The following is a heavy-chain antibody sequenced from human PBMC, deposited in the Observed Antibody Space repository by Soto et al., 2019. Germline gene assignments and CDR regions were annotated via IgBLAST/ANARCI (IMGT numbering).Heavy chain of an antibody. CDR3: AASYGSGYRAFDY. CDR1: GYTFTSYG. J-gene: IGHJ4*02. D-gene: IGHD3-10*01. V-gene: IGHV1-69*04. Sequence: ASVKVSCKASGYTFTSYGISWVRQAPGLGLEWVGRINPIVSMSNYAQKFQGRVSMTADKSTSTAYMELRSLRPDDTAMYFCAASYGSGYRAFDYWGQGALVPVSS. CDR2: INPIVSMS.